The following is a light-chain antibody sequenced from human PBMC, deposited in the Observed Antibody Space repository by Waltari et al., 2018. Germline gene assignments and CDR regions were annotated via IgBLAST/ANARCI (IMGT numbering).Light chain of an antibody. CDR1: RSVSFK. V-gene: IGKV3-15*01. CDR3: QQYNNWPLT. J-gene: IGKJ4*01. CDR2: GAS. Sequence: EILLTQSPATLSVSPGEGATLSCRASRSVSFKLAWYQQKPGQAPRLLIYGASTRATGVPARFSGGWSGTEFTLTITRLQSEDFSVYYCQQYNNWPLTFGGGTKVEIK.